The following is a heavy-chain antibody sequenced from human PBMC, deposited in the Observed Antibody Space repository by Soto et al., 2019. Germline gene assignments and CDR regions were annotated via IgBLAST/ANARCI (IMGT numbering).Heavy chain of an antibody. D-gene: IGHD3-16*01. CDR2: ISSDNTNI. Sequence: EVQLVESGGGLVKPGGSLRLSCAASRFTFSSYNMNWVRQAPGKGLEWVSCISSDNTNIHYADSVKGRFTTSRDNAWNSMYLQTNSLRVEATAVYYCAINDMIRIRGVIEHFFAMDVWGQGTRVTVSS. V-gene: IGHV3-21*02. J-gene: IGHJ6*02. CDR3: AINDMIRIRGVIEHFFAMDV. CDR1: RFTFSSYN.